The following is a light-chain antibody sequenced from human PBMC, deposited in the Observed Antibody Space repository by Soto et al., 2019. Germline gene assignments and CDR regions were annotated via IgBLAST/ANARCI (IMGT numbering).Light chain of an antibody. J-gene: IGKJ1*01. CDR1: QSIDRW. CDR3: QQYSGYPAT. CDR2: DAS. V-gene: IGKV1-5*01. Sequence: DIQMTQSPSTLSASVGDRVTITCRASQSIDRWLAWYQQKPGKAPNLLIYDASSLESGVPPMFSGSGSGTEFTLTVSSLQPDDFATDYCQQYSGYPATFGQGTKVEIK.